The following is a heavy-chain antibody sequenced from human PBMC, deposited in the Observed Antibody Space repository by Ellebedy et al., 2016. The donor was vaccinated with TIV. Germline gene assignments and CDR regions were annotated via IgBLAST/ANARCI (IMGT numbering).Heavy chain of an antibody. D-gene: IGHD3-10*01. V-gene: IGHV3-33*01. CDR2: IWHDGITK. Sequence: GESLKISCAASGFTFSSYGMHWVRQAPGKGLEWVAVIWHDGITKDYADSVKGRFTVSRDNSKNTLYLQMNSLRDEDTAVYYCATTTPYGTTWFGSIDNWGQGTLVTVSS. CDR1: GFTFSSYG. CDR3: ATTTPYGTTWFGSIDN. J-gene: IGHJ4*02.